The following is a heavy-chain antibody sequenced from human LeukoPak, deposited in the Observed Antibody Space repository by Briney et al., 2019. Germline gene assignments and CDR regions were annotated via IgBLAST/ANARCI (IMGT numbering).Heavy chain of an antibody. J-gene: IGHJ6*03. V-gene: IGHV4-39*01. CDR3: ARQGPLNYMDV. CDR1: GGSISSSSYY. CDR2: IYYSGST. Sequence: PSETLSLTCTVSGGSISSSSYYWGWIRQPPGKGLEWIGSIYYSGSTHYNPSLKSRVTISVDTSKNQFSLKLSSVTAADTAVYYCARQGPLNYMDVWGKGTTVTVSS.